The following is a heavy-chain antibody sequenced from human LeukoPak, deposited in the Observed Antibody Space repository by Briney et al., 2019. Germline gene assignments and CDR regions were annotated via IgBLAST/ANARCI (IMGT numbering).Heavy chain of an antibody. Sequence: PSETLSLTCAVSGGSISSSNWWSWVRQPPGKGLEWIGEIYHSGSTNYNPSLKSRVTISVDTSKNQFSLKLSSVTAADTAVYYCARARLYGDYYYYYYMDVWGKGTTVTISS. D-gene: IGHD4-17*01. CDR2: IYHSGST. CDR3: ARARLYGDYYYYYYMDV. V-gene: IGHV4-4*02. J-gene: IGHJ6*03. CDR1: GGSISSSNW.